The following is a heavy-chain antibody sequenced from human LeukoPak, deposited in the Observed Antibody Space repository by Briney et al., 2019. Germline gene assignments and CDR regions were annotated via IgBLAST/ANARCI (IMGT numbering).Heavy chain of an antibody. J-gene: IGHJ4*02. Sequence: SGGSTYYADSVKGRFTISRDNSKNTLYLQMNSLRAEDTAVYYCAKFYIPGDYWGQGTLVTVSS. CDR2: SGGST. CDR3: AKFYIPGDY. V-gene: IGHV3-23*01.